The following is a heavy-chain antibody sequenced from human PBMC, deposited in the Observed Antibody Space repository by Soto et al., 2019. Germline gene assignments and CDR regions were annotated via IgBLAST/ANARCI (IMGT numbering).Heavy chain of an antibody. Sequence: QVQLQQWGAGLLKPSETLSLTCAVYGGSFSGYYWSWIRQPPGKGLEWNGEINHSGSTNYNPSLKSRVTISVDTSKNQFSLKLSSVTAADTAVYYCASPAGSQLQYYYYGMDVWGQGTTVTVSS. D-gene: IGHD2-2*01. CDR2: INHSGST. CDR1: GGSFSGYY. V-gene: IGHV4-34*01. J-gene: IGHJ6*02. CDR3: ASPAGSQLQYYYYGMDV.